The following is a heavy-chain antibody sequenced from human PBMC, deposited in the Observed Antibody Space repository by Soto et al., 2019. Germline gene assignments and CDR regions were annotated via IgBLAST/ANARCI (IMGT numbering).Heavy chain of an antibody. V-gene: IGHV1-3*01. CDR3: AVSSSSAYYYYMDV. J-gene: IGHJ6*03. CDR2: INAGNGNT. Sequence: ASVKVSCKASGYTFTSYAMHWVRQAPGQRLEWMGWINAGNGNTKYSQKFQGRVTITRDTSASTAYMELSSLRSEDTAVYYCAVSSSSAYYYYMDVWGKGTTVTVSS. D-gene: IGHD6-6*01. CDR1: GYTFTSYA.